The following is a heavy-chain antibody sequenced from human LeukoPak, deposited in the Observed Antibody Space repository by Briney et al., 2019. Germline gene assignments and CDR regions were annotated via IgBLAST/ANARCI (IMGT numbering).Heavy chain of an antibody. D-gene: IGHD6-13*01. J-gene: IGHJ2*01. Sequence: SETLSLTCTVSGGSISSYYWSWIRQPPGKGLEWIGYIYYSRSTNYNPSLKSRVTISVDTSKNQFSLKLSSVTAADTAVYYCARDRRDSWYPKIYWYFDLWGRGTLVTVSS. CDR2: IYYSRST. V-gene: IGHV4-59*01. CDR1: GGSISSYY. CDR3: ARDRRDSWYPKIYWYFDL.